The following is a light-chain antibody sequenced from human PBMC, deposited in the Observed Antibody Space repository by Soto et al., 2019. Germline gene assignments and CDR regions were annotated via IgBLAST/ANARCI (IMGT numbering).Light chain of an antibody. CDR1: QSVSSSY. V-gene: IGKV3-20*01. CDR3: QQYGSSSYT. CDR2: GAS. J-gene: IGKJ2*01. Sequence: EIVLTHSPGTLSLSPGERATLYCRASQSVSSSYLAWYQQKPGQAPRLLIYGASSRATGIPDRFSGSGSGTDFTLTISRLEPEDFAVYYCQQYGSSSYTFGQGTKLELK.